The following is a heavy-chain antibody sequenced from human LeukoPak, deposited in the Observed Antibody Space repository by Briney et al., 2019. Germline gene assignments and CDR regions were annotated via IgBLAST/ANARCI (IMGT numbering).Heavy chain of an antibody. CDR2: LYNSGST. D-gene: IGHD6-19*01. CDR1: GVXVSDYY. Sequence: SQTLSLTCTVSGVXVSDYYCSWIRQPPGPGLEWIGGLYNSGSTNYNPSITSPVIISLDPSTNPFSLKLSTETVAATPVYYCAGTYCPPNICYVGAVAGYDYWGQGTLVTVSS. V-gene: IGHV4-59*02. CDR3: AGTYCPPNICYVGAVAGYDY. J-gene: IGHJ4*02.